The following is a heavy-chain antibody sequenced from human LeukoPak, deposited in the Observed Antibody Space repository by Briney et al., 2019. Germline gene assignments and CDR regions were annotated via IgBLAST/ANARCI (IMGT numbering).Heavy chain of an antibody. Sequence: GESLKTSCKGSGYRFTSYWIGWVRPLPGKGLGWMGIIYPGDSDTRYSPSFQGQVTISADKSITTAYLQWSSLKASDTAMYYCARRTAGGRFDYWGQGTLVTVSS. V-gene: IGHV5-51*01. CDR1: GYRFTSYW. CDR3: ARRTAGGRFDY. D-gene: IGHD3-16*01. CDR2: IYPGDSDT. J-gene: IGHJ4*02.